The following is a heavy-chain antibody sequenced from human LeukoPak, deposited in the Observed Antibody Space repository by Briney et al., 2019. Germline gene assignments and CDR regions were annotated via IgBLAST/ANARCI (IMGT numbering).Heavy chain of an antibody. Sequence: SETLSLTCTVSGYSITSAYYWGWIRQPPGKGLEWIGSFFLKGSTYYNPSLKSRVTISVDTSKNQFSLTLSSVTAADTAVYYCSRVARGTSCVDVDYWGQGTLVTVSS. V-gene: IGHV4-38-2*02. J-gene: IGHJ4*02. CDR1: GYSITSAYY. CDR2: FFLKGST. D-gene: IGHD2-2*01. CDR3: SRVARGTSCVDVDY.